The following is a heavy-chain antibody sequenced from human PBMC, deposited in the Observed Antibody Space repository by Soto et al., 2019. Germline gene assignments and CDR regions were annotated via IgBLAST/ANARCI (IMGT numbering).Heavy chain of an antibody. CDR1: GFTFSSYA. D-gene: IGHD3-3*01. J-gene: IGHJ4*02. CDR2: ISGSGGTT. Sequence: GESLKISCAASGFTFSSYAMSWVRQAPGGGLEWVSFISGSGGTTYYTDSVKGRFTISRDNSNNALYLQMNNLSAEDTAVYFCAKSPAIPTIGRECFDYWGQGTWSPSPQ. V-gene: IGHV3-23*01. CDR3: AKSPAIPTIGRECFDY.